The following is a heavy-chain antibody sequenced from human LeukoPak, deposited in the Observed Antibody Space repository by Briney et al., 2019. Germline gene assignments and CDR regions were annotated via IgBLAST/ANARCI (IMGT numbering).Heavy chain of an antibody. CDR1: GFTFSSYG. CDR3: AKDGARGSSGWYLSNWFDP. CDR2: ISYDGSSK. Sequence: GRSLRLSCAASGFTFSSYGMHWVRQAPGKGLEWVAVISYDGSSKYYADSVKGRFTISRDNSKNTLYLQMNSLRAEDTAVYYCAKDGARGSSGWYLSNWFDPWGQGTLVTVSS. J-gene: IGHJ5*02. D-gene: IGHD6-19*01. V-gene: IGHV3-30*18.